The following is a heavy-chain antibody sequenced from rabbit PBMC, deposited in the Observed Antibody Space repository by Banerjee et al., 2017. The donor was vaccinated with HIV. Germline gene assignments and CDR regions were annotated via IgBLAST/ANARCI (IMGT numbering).Heavy chain of an antibody. Sequence: QEQLEESGGDLVKPEGSLTLTCTASGFDLSSYYYMCWVRQAPGKGLEWIACIYGGSSGSTWYASWAKGRFTISKTSSTTVTLQLNSLTAADTATYFCARGSNYYAFNLWGQGTLVTVS. CDR1: GFDLSSYYY. J-gene: IGHJ4*01. CDR2: IYGGSSGST. V-gene: IGHV1S45*01. CDR3: ARGSNYYAFNL. D-gene: IGHD8-1*01.